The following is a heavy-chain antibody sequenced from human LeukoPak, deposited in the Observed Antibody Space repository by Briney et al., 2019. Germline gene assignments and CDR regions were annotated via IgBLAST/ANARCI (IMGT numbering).Heavy chain of an antibody. CDR1: GFTFSSYG. J-gene: IGHJ4*02. D-gene: IGHD2-15*01. Sequence: GGSLRLSCAASGFTFSSYGMHWVRQAPGKGLEWVAVISYDGGNKYYADSVKGRFTISRDNSKNTLYLQMNSLRAEDTAVYYCAKGGILGYCSGGSCYSDYWGQGTLVTVSS. CDR2: ISYDGGNK. V-gene: IGHV3-30*18. CDR3: AKGGILGYCSGGSCYSDY.